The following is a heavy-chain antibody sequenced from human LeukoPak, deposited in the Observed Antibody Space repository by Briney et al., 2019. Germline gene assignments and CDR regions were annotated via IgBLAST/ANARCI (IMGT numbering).Heavy chain of an antibody. V-gene: IGHV5-51*01. CDR3: ARALRRRTPDKTHSAGKFDY. CDR2: IYPGDSDT. J-gene: IGHJ4*02. Sequence: GESLKISCKGSGFSFTSYWIGWVRQMPGKGLEWMGIIYPGDSDTRYSPSFQGQVTISADKSISTAYLQWSSLKASDTAMYYCARALRRRTPDKTHSAGKFDYWVQGTLVTVSS. D-gene: IGHD2-2*01. CDR1: GFSFTSYW.